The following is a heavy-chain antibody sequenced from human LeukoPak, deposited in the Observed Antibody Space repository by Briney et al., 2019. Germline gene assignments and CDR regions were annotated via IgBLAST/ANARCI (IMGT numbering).Heavy chain of an antibody. V-gene: IGHV4-59*12. Sequence: SETLSLTCTVSGGSISSYYWSWIRQPPGKGLEWIGYIYYSGSTYYNPSLKSRVTISVDTSKNQFSLKLSSVTAADTAVYYCAREANSAFDIWGQGTMVTVSS. CDR2: IYYSGST. J-gene: IGHJ3*02. CDR1: GGSISSYY. D-gene: IGHD2/OR15-2a*01. CDR3: AREANSAFDI.